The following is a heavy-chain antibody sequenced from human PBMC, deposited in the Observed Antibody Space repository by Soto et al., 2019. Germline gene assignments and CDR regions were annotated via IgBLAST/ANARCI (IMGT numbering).Heavy chain of an antibody. Sequence: GGSLRLSCAASGFTFSSYAMHWVRQAPGKGLEWVAVISYDGSNKYYADSVKGRFTISRDNSKNTLYLQMNSLRAEDTAVYYCARANAKTTPNYYGMDVWGQGTTVTVSS. CDR2: ISYDGSNK. CDR1: GFTFSSYA. D-gene: IGHD1-1*01. V-gene: IGHV3-30-3*01. CDR3: ARANAKTTPNYYGMDV. J-gene: IGHJ6*02.